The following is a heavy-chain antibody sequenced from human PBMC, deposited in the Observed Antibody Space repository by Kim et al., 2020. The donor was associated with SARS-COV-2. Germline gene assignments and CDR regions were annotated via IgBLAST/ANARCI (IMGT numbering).Heavy chain of an antibody. D-gene: IGHD6-6*01. J-gene: IGHJ3*02. Sequence: ADPVEGHFTIARDNSKNTLYLQMNSLRAEDTAVYYCGTSSSPDDAFDIWGQGTMVTVSS. CDR3: GTSSSPDDAFDI. V-gene: IGHV3-30*07.